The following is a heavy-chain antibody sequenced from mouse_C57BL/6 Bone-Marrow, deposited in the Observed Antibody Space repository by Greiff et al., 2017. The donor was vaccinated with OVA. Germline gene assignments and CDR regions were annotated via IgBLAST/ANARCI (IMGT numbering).Heavy chain of an antibody. CDR2: ISDGGSYT. Sequence: EVKLVESGGGLVKPGGSLKLSCAASGFTFSSYAMSWVRQTPEKRLEWVATISDGGSYTYYPDNVKGRFTISRDNAKNNLYLQMSHLKSEDTAMYYCAREATVVHFDYWGQGTTLTVSS. J-gene: IGHJ2*01. CDR3: AREATVVHFDY. V-gene: IGHV5-4*01. D-gene: IGHD1-1*01. CDR1: GFTFSSYA.